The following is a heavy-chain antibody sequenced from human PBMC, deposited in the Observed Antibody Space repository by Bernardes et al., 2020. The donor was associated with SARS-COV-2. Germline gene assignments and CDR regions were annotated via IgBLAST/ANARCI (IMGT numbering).Heavy chain of an antibody. V-gene: IGHV3-9*01. CDR3: TGSIAAATYYFDY. J-gene: IGHJ4*02. D-gene: IGHD6-13*01. CDR2: ISWNSGSI. CDR1: GFTFDDYA. Sequence: GGSLRLSCAASGFTFDDYAMHWVRQAPGKGLEWVSGISWNSGSIGYADSVKGRFTISRDNAKNSLYLQMNSLRAEDTALYYCTGSIAAATYYFDYWGQGTLVTVSS.